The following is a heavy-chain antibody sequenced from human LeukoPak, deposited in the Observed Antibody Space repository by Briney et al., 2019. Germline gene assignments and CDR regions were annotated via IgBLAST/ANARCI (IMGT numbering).Heavy chain of an antibody. V-gene: IGHV3-53*01. CDR2: IYSGGST. D-gene: IGHD3-22*01. CDR1: GFTVSSNY. CDR3: ASSYDSSGYYRTRFDY. J-gene: IGHJ4*02. Sequence: GGSLRLSCAASGFTVSSNYMSWVHQAPGKGLEWVSVIYSGGSTYYADSVKGRFTISRDNSKNTLYLQMNSPRAGDTAVYYCASSYDSSGYYRTRFDYWGQGTLVTVSS.